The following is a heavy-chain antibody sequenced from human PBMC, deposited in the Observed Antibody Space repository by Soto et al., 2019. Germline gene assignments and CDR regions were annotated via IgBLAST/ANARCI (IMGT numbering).Heavy chain of an antibody. V-gene: IGHV4-31*03. Sequence: QVQLHESGPGLVKPSQTLSLTCTVSGGSISSGGYYWSWIRQHPGKGLEWIGYIYYSGSTYYNPSLKSRVTISVDTSKNQFSLKLSSVTAADTAVYYCAREQGVTTVTPFRYFQHWGQGTLVTVSS. CDR2: IYYSGST. CDR3: AREQGVTTVTPFRYFQH. J-gene: IGHJ1*01. D-gene: IGHD4-17*01. CDR1: GGSISSGGYY.